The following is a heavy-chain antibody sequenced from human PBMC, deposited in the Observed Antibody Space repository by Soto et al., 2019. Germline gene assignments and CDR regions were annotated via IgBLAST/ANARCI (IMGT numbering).Heavy chain of an antibody. Sequence: GVSLRLSCAASGFTFSSYAMSWVRQAPGKGLEWVSAISGSGGSTYYADSVKGRFTISRDNSKNTLYLQMNSLRAEDTAVYYCAISAITGLPYYYYGMDVWVQGTKVTVSS. J-gene: IGHJ6*02. CDR3: AISAITGLPYYYYGMDV. CDR1: GFTFSSYA. CDR2: ISGSGGST. D-gene: IGHD5-12*01. V-gene: IGHV3-23*01.